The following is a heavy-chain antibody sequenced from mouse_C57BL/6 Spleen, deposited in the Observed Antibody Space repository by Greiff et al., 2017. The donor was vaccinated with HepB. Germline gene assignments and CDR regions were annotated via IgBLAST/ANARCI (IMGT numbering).Heavy chain of an antibody. Sequence: VHVKQSGAELVRPGSSVKMSCKTSGYTFTSYGINWVKQRPGQGLEWIGYIYIGNGYTEYNEKFKGKATLTSDTSSSTAYMQLSSLTSEDSAIYFCARSEGGSPAWFAYWGQGTLVTVSA. CDR2: IYIGNGYT. J-gene: IGHJ3*01. CDR1: GYTFTSYG. V-gene: IGHV1-58*01. CDR3: ARSEGGSPAWFAY.